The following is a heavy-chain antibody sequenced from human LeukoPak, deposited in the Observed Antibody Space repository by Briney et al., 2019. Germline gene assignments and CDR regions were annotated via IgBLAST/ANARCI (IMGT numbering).Heavy chain of an antibody. D-gene: IGHD6-13*01. J-gene: IGHJ6*02. CDR1: GYTFTSYY. CDR3: GQQLDYYYGMDV. Sequence: ASVKVSCKASGYTFTSYYMHWVRQAPGQGLEWMGIINPSGGSTSYAQKFQGRVTITRDTSTSSVYMEPSSLRSEDTAVYYCGQQLDYYYGMDVWGQGTTVTVTS. V-gene: IGHV1-46*01. CDR2: INPSGGST.